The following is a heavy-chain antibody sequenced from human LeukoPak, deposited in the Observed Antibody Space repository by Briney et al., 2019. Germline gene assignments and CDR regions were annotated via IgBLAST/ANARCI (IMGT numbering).Heavy chain of an antibody. CDR3: AKAQIKDSTWSYFDY. J-gene: IGHJ4*02. D-gene: IGHD6-13*01. CDR1: GFTFSRYW. Sequence: GGSLRLSCAASGFTFSRYWMHWVRQAPGKGLVWVSRINSDGSSTSYADSVKGRFTIARDNAKNTLYLQVNSLRGEDTAVYYCAKAQIKDSTWSYFDYWGQGTLVTASS. CDR2: INSDGSST. V-gene: IGHV3-74*01.